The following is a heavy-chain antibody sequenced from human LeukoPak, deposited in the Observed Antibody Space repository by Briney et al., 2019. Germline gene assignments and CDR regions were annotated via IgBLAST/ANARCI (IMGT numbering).Heavy chain of an antibody. V-gene: IGHV3-20*04. CDR2: IDRNGDST. Sequence: GGSLRLSCAASGFTFEDYGMSWVRQGPGKGLEWVSAIDRNGDSTGYADSVKGRFTISRDNAKNSLYLQMNSLRAEDTAVYYCVCAFDIWGQGTMVTVSS. CDR1: GFTFEDYG. CDR3: VCAFDI. J-gene: IGHJ3*02.